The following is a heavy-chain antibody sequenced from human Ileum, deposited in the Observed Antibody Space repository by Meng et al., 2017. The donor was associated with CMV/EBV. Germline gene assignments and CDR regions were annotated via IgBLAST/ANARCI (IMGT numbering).Heavy chain of an antibody. V-gene: IGHV1-18*01. Sequence: ASGYTFTTYGLSWVRQAPGQGLEWMGWISAYYGSTNYAQKFRGRVTMTRDTSTTTAYMELRSLTSDDTAVYYCVREMEAAGTISLAYWGQGSLVTVSS. CDR1: GYTFTTYG. J-gene: IGHJ4*02. CDR3: VREMEAAGTISLAY. D-gene: IGHD6-13*01. CDR2: ISAYYGST.